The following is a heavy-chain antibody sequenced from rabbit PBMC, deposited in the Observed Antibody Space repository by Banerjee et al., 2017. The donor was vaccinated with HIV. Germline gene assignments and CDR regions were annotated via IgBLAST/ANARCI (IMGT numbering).Heavy chain of an antibody. D-gene: IGHD6-1*01. CDR3: ARGLDGYAAYVYAT. J-gene: IGHJ6*01. CDR2: IDAGSSGST. Sequence: QEQLEESGGDLVKPEGSLTLTCTASGFSFSNSYYMCWVRQAPGKGLEWIACIDAGSSGSTYYASWAKGRFTISKTSSTTVTLQMTSLTAADTATYFCARGLDGYAAYVYATWGPGTLVTVS. CDR1: GFSFSNSYY. V-gene: IGHV1S45*01.